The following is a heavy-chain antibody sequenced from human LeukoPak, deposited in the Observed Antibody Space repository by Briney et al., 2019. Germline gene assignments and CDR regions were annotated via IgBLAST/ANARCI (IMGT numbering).Heavy chain of an antibody. CDR1: GFTFSSHS. J-gene: IGHJ4*02. CDR2: ISSSSSTI. Sequence: GGSLRLSCAASGFTFSSHSMNWVRQAPGKGLEWVSYISSSSSTIYYADSVKGRFTISRDNAKNSLYLQMNSLRAEDTAVYYCARGGGYGDLLDFDYWGQGTLVTVSS. CDR3: ARGGGYGDLLDFDY. D-gene: IGHD4-17*01. V-gene: IGHV3-48*01.